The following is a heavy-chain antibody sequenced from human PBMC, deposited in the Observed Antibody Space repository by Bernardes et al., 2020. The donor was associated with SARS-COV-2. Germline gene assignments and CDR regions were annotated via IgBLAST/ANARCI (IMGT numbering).Heavy chain of an antibody. CDR3: ARRYDFWSGYYFQAHYYYYGMDV. D-gene: IGHD3-3*01. J-gene: IGHJ6*02. V-gene: IGHV3-48*04. CDR1: GFTFSSYG. CDR2: ISSSGSTI. Sequence: GGSLRLSCAASGFTFSSYGMHWVHQAPGKGLEWVSYISSSGSTIYYADSVKGRFTISRDNAKNSLYLQMNSLRAEDTAVYYCARRYDFWSGYYFQAHYYYYGMDVWGQGTTVTVSS.